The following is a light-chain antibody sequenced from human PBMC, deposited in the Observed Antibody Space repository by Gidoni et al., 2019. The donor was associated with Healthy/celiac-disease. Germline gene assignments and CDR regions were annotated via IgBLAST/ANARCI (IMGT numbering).Light chain of an antibody. CDR3: RQSYSTTWT. Sequence: DIQMTQSPSSLSASVGDRVTITCRASQSISSYLNWYQQKPGKAPKLLIYAASGLQSGVPSRFSGSGCGTDYILPISSMQHEEFATYYCRQSYSTTWTFGQGTKVEIK. CDR2: AAS. V-gene: IGKV1-39*01. J-gene: IGKJ1*01. CDR1: QSISSY.